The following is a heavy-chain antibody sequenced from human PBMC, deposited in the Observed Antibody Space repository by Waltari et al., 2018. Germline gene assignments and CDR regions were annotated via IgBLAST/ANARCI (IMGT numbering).Heavy chain of an antibody. Sequence: EVQLVQSGAEVKKPGESLRISCQGSGYIFTHYWIGWVRQRPGKGLEWMGVSYPGDFGTRYSPSSQGQGTISADKSISAAYLHWSSLKASDTAMYYCARLPDYYGSGSYYSDYGMDVWGQGTTVTVSS. V-gene: IGHV5-51*01. CDR1: GYIFTHYW. J-gene: IGHJ6*02. D-gene: IGHD3-10*01. CDR3: ARLPDYYGSGSYYSDYGMDV. CDR2: SYPGDFGT.